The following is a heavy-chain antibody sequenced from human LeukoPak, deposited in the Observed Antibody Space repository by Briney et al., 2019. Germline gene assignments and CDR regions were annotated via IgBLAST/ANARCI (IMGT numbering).Heavy chain of an antibody. J-gene: IGHJ6*02. Sequence: GGSLRLSCAASGFNFRFYAMTWVRQAPGKGLEWVSYISSSSSTIYYADSVKGRFTISRDNAKNSLYLQMNSLRAEDTAVYYCVRDLLGSFYYYYGMDVWGQGTTVTVSS. CDR3: VRDLLGSFYYYYGMDV. D-gene: IGHD3-16*01. CDR1: GFNFRFYA. V-gene: IGHV3-48*04. CDR2: ISSSSSTI.